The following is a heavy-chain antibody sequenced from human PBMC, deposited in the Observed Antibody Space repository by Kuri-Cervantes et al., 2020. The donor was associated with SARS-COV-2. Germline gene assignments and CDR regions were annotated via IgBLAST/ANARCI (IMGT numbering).Heavy chain of an antibody. V-gene: IGHV3-43D*03. CDR3: TKVFGVGSNINYFDY. CDR2: ITWDGGST. Sequence: ETLSLTCAASGFTFDDYGMYWVRQTPGKGLEWVCCITWDGGSTFCADSVKGRFTISRDSSKNSLFLQMNSLRVEDTALYYCTKVFGVGSNINYFDYWGRGTVVTVSS. J-gene: IGHJ4*02. CDR1: GFTFDDYG. D-gene: IGHD3-10*02.